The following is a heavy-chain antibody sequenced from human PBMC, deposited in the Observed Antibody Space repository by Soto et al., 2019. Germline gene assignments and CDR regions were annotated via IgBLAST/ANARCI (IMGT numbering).Heavy chain of an antibody. Sequence: QVQLVQSGAEVKKPGSSVKVSCKASGGTFSSYTISWVRQAPGQGLEWMGRIIPILGIANYAQKFQGRVTITADKSTSTAYMGLSRLRFEDTAVYYCARDFWRYSCYNGNDYWGQGPLVTASS. CDR3: ARDFWRYSCYNGNDY. V-gene: IGHV1-69*08. J-gene: IGHJ4*02. D-gene: IGHD5-12*01. CDR2: IIPILGIA. CDR1: GGTFSSYT.